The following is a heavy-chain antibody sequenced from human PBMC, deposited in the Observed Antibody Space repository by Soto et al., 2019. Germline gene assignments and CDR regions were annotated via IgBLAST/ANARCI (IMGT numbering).Heavy chain of an antibody. CDR1: GYTFTGYY. V-gene: IGHV1-2*04. CDR3: AGGRDCSSTSCPPWFDP. J-gene: IGHJ5*02. Sequence: ASVKVSCKASGYTFTGYYMHWVRQAPGQGLEWMGWINPNSGGTNYAQKFQGWVTMTRDTSISTAYMELSRLRSDDTAVYYCAGGRDCSSTSCPPWFDPWGQGTLVTVSS. D-gene: IGHD2-2*01. CDR2: INPNSGGT.